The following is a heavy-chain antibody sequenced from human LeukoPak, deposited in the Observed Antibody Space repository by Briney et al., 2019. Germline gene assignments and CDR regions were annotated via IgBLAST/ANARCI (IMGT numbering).Heavy chain of an antibody. J-gene: IGHJ4*02. CDR3: ARSGYCGGDCYSGNFDY. Sequence: SETLSLTCTVSGGSISSSSYYWGWIRQPPGKGLEWIGSIYYSGSTYYNPSLKSRVTMSVDTSKNQFSLKLSSVTAADTAVYYCARSGYCGGDCYSGNFDYWGQGTLVTVSS. CDR1: GGSISSSSYY. CDR2: IYYSGST. D-gene: IGHD2-21*02. V-gene: IGHV4-39*07.